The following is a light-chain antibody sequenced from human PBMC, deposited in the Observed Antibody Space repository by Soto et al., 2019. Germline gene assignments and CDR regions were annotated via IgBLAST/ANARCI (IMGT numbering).Light chain of an antibody. J-gene: IGKJ5*01. CDR1: QSVTSNY. V-gene: IGKV3-20*01. CDR3: HQYGTFPIT. CDR2: GAS. Sequence: EIVLTQSPGTLSLSPVEVASPSFMASQSVTSNYLAWYQQKPGQAPRLLISGASSRAAGISDKFSGSGSGTDFTLTISRLEPEDFAVYFCHQYGTFPITFGQGTRLEI.